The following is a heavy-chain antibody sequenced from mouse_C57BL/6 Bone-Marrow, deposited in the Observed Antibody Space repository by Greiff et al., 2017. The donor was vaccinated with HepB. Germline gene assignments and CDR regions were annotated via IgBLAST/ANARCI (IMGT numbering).Heavy chain of an antibody. CDR1: GYTFTSYW. D-gene: IGHD4-1*01. CDR3: ARCLANGETY. CDR2: IHPNSGST. V-gene: IGHV1-64*01. J-gene: IGHJ3*01. Sequence: QVQLQQPGAELVKPGASVKLSCKASGYTFTSYWMHWVKQRPGQGLEWIGMIHPNSGSTNYNEKFKSKATLTVDKSSSTAYMQLSSLTSEDSAVYYCARCLANGETYWGQGTLVTVSA.